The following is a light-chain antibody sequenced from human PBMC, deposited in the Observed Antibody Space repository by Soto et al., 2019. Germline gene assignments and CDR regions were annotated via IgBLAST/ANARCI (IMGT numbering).Light chain of an antibody. J-gene: IGKJ2*01. CDR1: QTISNW. V-gene: IGKV1-5*01. Sequence: DIQMTQSPSTLSASVGDRVTITCRASQTISNWLAWYQQKPGKAPKLLIYDASSLHSAVPSRFSGSGSGTEFTLTISSLQPDDFATYYCQQYISYSYTFGQGTKLEI. CDR2: DAS. CDR3: QQYISYSYT.